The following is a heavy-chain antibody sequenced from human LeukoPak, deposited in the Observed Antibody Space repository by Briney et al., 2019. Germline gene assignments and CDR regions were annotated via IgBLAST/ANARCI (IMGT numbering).Heavy chain of an antibody. J-gene: IGHJ4*02. D-gene: IGHD3-22*01. Sequence: QPGGSLRLSCAASGFTFDDYAMHWVRQAPGKGLEWVSGISWNSGSIGYADSVKGRFTISRDNAKNSLYLQMNSLRAEDTALYYCAKATSGEYYYDSSGYYHADWGQGTLVTVSS. V-gene: IGHV3-9*01. CDR1: GFTFDDYA. CDR3: AKATSGEYYYDSSGYYHAD. CDR2: ISWNSGSI.